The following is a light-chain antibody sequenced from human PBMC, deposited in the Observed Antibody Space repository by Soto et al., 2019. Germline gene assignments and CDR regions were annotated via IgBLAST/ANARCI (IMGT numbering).Light chain of an antibody. J-gene: IGLJ3*02. Sequence: QSALTQPPSASGSPGQSVTISCTGTSSDVGKYNYVSGYQQHPGKAPKLMIFDVSQRPSGVPHRFSGSKSGNTASLTVSGLQPEDEADYYCSSSSGSNDLVFGGGTKVTVL. V-gene: IGLV2-8*01. CDR3: SSSSGSNDLV. CDR2: DVS. CDR1: SSDVGKYNY.